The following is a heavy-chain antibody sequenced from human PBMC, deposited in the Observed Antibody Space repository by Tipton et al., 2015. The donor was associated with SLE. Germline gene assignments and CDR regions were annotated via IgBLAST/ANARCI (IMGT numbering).Heavy chain of an antibody. Sequence: TLSLTCTVYGGSFSGYYWTWIRQPPGKGLEWIGEINHSGSTNYNPSLKSRVTISVDTSKNQFSLKLSSVTAADTAVYYCASRGAYRVFAYWGQRTLVTVSS. CDR2: INHSGST. V-gene: IGHV4-34*01. J-gene: IGHJ4*02. CDR1: GGSFSGYY. D-gene: IGHD5-24*01. CDR3: ASRGAYRVFAY.